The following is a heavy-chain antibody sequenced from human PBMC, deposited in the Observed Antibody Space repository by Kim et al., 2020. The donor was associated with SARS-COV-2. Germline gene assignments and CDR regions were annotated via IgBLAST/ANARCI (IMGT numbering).Heavy chain of an antibody. D-gene: IGHD3-3*01. V-gene: IGHV3-23*01. CDR3: ARDPGVILQHYCDY. CDR2: ISSTGMST. Sequence: GGSLRLSCAASGFTFSNYAMGWVRHAPGQGLEWVSFISSTGMSTYYAESVKGRFTISRDNSENTLYLQMHSLRAEDTAVYFCARDPGVILQHYCDYWGQGTLVTVSS. CDR1: GFTFSNYA. J-gene: IGHJ4*02.